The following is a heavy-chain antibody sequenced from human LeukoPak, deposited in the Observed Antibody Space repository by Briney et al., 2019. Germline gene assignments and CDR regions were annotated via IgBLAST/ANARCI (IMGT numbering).Heavy chain of an antibody. CDR2: IYSGGST. V-gene: IGHV3-53*01. CDR1: GFAVSNNY. CDR3: ATNIVGGSHTQWLDSYYYYGMDV. D-gene: IGHD6-19*01. J-gene: IGHJ6*02. Sequence: GGSLRLSCAASGFAVSNNYMTWVRQAPGKGLEWVSVIYSGGSTYYSDSVKGRFTISRDISNNTVHLQMNSLSAADTAVYDCATNIVGGSHTQWLDSYYYYGMDVWGPGATVTVSS.